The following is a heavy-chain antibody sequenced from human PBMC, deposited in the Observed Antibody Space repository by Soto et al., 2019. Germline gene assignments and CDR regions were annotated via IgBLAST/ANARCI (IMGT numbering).Heavy chain of an antibody. V-gene: IGHV4-34*12. D-gene: IGHD2-15*01. Sequence: PSETLSLTCAVYGGSFSGYYWSWIRQPPGKGLEWIGQIFHSGITSYNPSLKSRITISLDKSKNHLSLTLISVTAADTAVYYCARHGGKFFDYWGHGTLVTVSS. CDR2: IFHSGIT. J-gene: IGHJ4*01. CDR1: GGSFSGYY. CDR3: ARHGGKFFDY.